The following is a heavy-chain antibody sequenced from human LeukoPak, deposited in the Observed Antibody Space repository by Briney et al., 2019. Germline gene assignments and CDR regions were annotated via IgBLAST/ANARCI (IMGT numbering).Heavy chain of an antibody. CDR1: GGSISSYY. J-gene: IGHJ3*02. CDR3: ARRLTPDAFDI. D-gene: IGHD1-14*01. CDR2: IYYSGST. Sequence: SETLSLTCTVSGGSISSYYWSWIRQPPGKGLEWIGYIYYSGSTNYIPSLKSRVTISVDTSKNQFSLKLSSVTAADTAVYYCARRLTPDAFDIWGQGTMVTVSS. V-gene: IGHV4-59*08.